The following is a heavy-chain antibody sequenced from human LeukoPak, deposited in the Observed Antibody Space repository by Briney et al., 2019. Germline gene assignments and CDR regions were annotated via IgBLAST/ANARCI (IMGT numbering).Heavy chain of an antibody. J-gene: IGHJ4*02. CDR3: ARQEMATTTYFDF. D-gene: IGHD5-24*01. CDR2: IYYSGNT. V-gene: IGHV4-31*03. Sequence: SQTLSLTCTVSGGSVSSGGYYWSWIRQHPGKGLEWIGDIYYSGNTYYNPSLKSRVTISVDTSKNQFSLKLSSVTAADTAVYYCARQEMATTTYFDFWGQGTLVTVSS. CDR1: GGSVSSGGYY.